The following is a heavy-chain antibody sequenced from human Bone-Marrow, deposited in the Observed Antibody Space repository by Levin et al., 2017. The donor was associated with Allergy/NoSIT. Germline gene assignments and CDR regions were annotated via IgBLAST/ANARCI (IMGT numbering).Heavy chain of an antibody. Sequence: GGSLRLSCAASGFTFSSYEMNWVRQAPGKGLEWVSYISSSGSTIYYADSVKGRFTISRDNAKNSLYLQMNSLRAEDTAVYYCARDGALYCSGGSCHVPEILSNLYGMDVWGQGTTVTVSS. D-gene: IGHD2-15*01. CDR3: ARDGALYCSGGSCHVPEILSNLYGMDV. CDR1: GFTFSSYE. J-gene: IGHJ6*02. CDR2: ISSSGSTI. V-gene: IGHV3-48*03.